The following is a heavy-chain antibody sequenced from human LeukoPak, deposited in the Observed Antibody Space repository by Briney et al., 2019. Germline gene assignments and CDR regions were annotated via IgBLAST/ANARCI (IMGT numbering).Heavy chain of an antibody. CDR3: AREAGYSSSWYYLNWFDP. Sequence: GGSLRLSCAAAGFTFSSYAMHWVRQAPGKGLEWVAVISYDGSNKYYADSVKGRFTISRDNSKNTLYLLMNSLRAEDTAVYYCAREAGYSSSWYYLNWFDPWGQGTLVTVSS. CDR2: ISYDGSNK. V-gene: IGHV3-30-3*01. J-gene: IGHJ5*02. D-gene: IGHD6-13*01. CDR1: GFTFSSYA.